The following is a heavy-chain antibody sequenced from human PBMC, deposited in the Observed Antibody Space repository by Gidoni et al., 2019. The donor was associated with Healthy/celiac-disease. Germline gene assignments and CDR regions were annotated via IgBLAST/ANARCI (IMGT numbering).Heavy chain of an antibody. J-gene: IGHJ4*02. Sequence: QLQLQESGPGLVKPSETLSLTCTVPGGSISSSSYSWGWIRPPPGKGLEWLGSIYYSGSTYYNPSLKSRVTISVDTSKNQFSLKLSSVTAADTAVYYCARQEGSSWYYFDYWGQGTLVTVSS. CDR3: ARQEGSSWYYFDY. CDR2: IYYSGST. D-gene: IGHD6-13*01. V-gene: IGHV4-39*01. CDR1: GGSISSSSYS.